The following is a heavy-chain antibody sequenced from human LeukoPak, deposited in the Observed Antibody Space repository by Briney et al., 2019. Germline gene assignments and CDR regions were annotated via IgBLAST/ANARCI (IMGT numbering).Heavy chain of an antibody. CDR3: ATYRQVLLPFES. V-gene: IGHV3-48*01. CDR1: GFTFSTYT. J-gene: IGHJ4*02. D-gene: IGHD2-8*02. Sequence: GGSLRLSCEASGFTFSTYTMTWVRQAPGKGLEWVSYISFSSSVRYYADSVKGRFTISRDNSKSTLSLQMNSLRAEDTAIYYCATYRQVLLPFESWGQGTLVTVSS. CDR2: ISFSSSVR.